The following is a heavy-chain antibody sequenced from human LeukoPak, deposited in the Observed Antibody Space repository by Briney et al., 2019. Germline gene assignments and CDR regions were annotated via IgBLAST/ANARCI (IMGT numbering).Heavy chain of an antibody. CDR1: GGSISSSSYY. J-gene: IGHJ5*02. Sequence: SETLSLTCTVSGGSISSSSYYWGWIRQPPGKGLEWIGSIYYSGSTYYNPSLKSRVTISVDTSKNQFSLKLSSVTAADTAVYYCGRVSRGLGSLFYGDYSGWFDPWGQGTLVTVSS. V-gene: IGHV4-39*07. CDR3: GRVSRGLGSLFYGDYSGWFDP. D-gene: IGHD4-17*01. CDR2: IYYSGST.